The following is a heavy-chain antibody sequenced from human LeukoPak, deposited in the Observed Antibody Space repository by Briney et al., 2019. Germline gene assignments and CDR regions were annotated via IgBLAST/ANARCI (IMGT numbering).Heavy chain of an antibody. CDR3: ATLGGSGDYTGGWFDP. D-gene: IGHD4-17*01. CDR1: GGSISSSSYY. V-gene: IGHV4-39*07. J-gene: IGHJ5*02. Sequence: SETLSLTCTVSGGSISSSSYYWGWIRQPPGKGLEWIGSIYYSGSTYYNPSLKSRVTISVDTSKNQFSLNLSSVTAADTAVYYCATLGGSGDYTGGWFDPWGQGTLVTVSS. CDR2: IYYSGST.